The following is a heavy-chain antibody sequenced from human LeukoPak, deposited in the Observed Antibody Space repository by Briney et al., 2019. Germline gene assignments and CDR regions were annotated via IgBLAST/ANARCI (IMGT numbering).Heavy chain of an antibody. CDR3: ARDRLAVAGNEGDSFDC. CDR2: IKQDGSEK. CDR1: GFTFSRYW. J-gene: IGHJ4*02. Sequence: GGSLRLSCEVSGFTFSRYWMSWVRQAPGKGLEWVANIKQDGSEKYYVDSVKGRFTISRDNAKNSLYLLMNSLRAEETAVYYCARDRLAVAGNEGDSFDCWGQGTLVTVSS. V-gene: IGHV3-7*05. D-gene: IGHD6-19*01.